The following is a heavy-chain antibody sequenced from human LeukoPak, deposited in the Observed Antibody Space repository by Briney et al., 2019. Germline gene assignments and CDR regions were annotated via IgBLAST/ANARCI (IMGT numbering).Heavy chain of an antibody. CDR3: ARDLDSAAFDI. J-gene: IGHJ3*02. CDR2: IRTSTGSP. CDR1: GYPFTSYA. V-gene: IGHV7-4-1*02. D-gene: IGHD2-15*01. Sequence: ASVKVSCKASGYPFTSYAINWVRQAPGQGLEYMGWIRTSTGSPTYAQGFTGRFVFSLDTSVNTAYLQISSLKAEDTAVYYCARDLDSAAFDIWGQGTMVTSLQ.